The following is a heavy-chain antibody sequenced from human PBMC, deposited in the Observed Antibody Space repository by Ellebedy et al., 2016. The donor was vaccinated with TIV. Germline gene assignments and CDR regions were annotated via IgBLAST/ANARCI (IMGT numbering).Heavy chain of an antibody. J-gene: IGHJ4*02. CDR3: AKDRTAGDGYWVFDS. Sequence: PGGSLRLSCAASGFTFSSYAMSWVRQAPGKGLEWVSAISGSGGSTYYADSVKGRFTISRDNSKRTVDLQMSSLRAEDTAVYFCAKDRTAGDGYWVFDSWGQGTMVSVSS. CDR1: GFTFSSYA. CDR2: ISGSGGST. D-gene: IGHD2-21*02. V-gene: IGHV3-23*01.